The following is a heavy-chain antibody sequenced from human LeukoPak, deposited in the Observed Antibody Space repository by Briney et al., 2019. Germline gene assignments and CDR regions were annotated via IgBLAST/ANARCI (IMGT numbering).Heavy chain of an antibody. CDR1: GFTFSSYS. Sequence: GGSLRLSCAASGFTFSSYSMNWVRQAPGKGLEWVSSISSSSSYIYYADSVKGRFTISRDNAKNPLYLQMNSLRAEDTAVYYCARDGASYANEWDDWGQGTLVTVSS. CDR2: ISSSSSYI. D-gene: IGHD5-18*01. J-gene: IGHJ4*02. V-gene: IGHV3-21*01. CDR3: ARDGASYANEWDD.